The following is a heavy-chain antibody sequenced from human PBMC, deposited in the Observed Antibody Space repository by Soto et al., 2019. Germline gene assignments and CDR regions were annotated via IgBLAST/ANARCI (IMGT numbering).Heavy chain of an antibody. D-gene: IGHD3-22*01. CDR2: IYYSGST. J-gene: IGHJ4*02. CDR1: GGSISSGGYY. V-gene: IGHV4-31*03. CDR3: ARTPRSYYDSSGYYDYFDY. Sequence: PSETLSLTCTGSGGSISSGGYYWSWIRQHPGKGLEWIGYIYYSGSTYYNPSLKSRVTISVDTSKNQFSLKLSSVTAADTAVYYCARTPRSYYDSSGYYDYFDYWGQGTLVTVS.